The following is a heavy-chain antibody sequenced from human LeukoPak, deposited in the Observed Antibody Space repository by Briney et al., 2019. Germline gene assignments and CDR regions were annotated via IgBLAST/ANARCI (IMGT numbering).Heavy chain of an antibody. Sequence: SETLSLTCTVSGGSINTYYWGWIRQPPGKGLEWIGSIHYSGNTYYNPSLKSRVTISVDTSKNQFSLKLSSVTAAGTAVYYCARIITENLRRFDYWGQGTLVTVSS. CDR3: ARIITENLRRFDY. J-gene: IGHJ4*02. V-gene: IGHV4-39*01. CDR1: GGSINTYY. D-gene: IGHD1-20*01. CDR2: IHYSGNT.